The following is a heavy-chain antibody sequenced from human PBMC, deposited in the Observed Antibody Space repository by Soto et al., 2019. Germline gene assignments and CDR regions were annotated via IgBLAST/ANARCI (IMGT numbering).Heavy chain of an antibody. CDR1: RCSLRNHV. CDR3: ASFPDYDVWRRYPVQYYYYGVDG. Sequence: LRLSCSASRCSLRNHVLHWLCQTTGQGQLRVPRIKSDGSSTSYAGSVQGRFTIARDNAKNTLYLQMNSLIAEDTAVYYCASFPDYDVWRRYPVQYYYYGVDGWGQGTTVT. V-gene: IGHV3-74*01. J-gene: IGHJ6*02. D-gene: IGHD3-3*01. CDR2: IKSDGSST.